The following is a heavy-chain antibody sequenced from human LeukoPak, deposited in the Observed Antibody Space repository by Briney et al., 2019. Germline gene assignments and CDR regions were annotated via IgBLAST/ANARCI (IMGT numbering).Heavy chain of an antibody. CDR2: IYYSGST. Sequence: SETLSLTCTVSGGSISSYYWSWIRQPPGKGLEWIGYIYYSGSTNYNPSLKSRVTISVDTSKNQFSLKLSSVTAADTAVYYCARSDSSGYYFGFWGQGTLVTVYS. D-gene: IGHD3-22*01. CDR3: ARSDSSGYYFGF. J-gene: IGHJ4*02. CDR1: GGSISSYY. V-gene: IGHV4-59*12.